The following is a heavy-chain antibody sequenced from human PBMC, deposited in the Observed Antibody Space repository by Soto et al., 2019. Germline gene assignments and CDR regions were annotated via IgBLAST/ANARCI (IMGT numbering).Heavy chain of an antibody. V-gene: IGHV3-30*18. CDR2: ISYDGSNK. CDR1: GFTFSSYG. CDR3: AKDWGYSGYDAHKN. D-gene: IGHD5-12*01. Sequence: GGSLRLSCAASGFTFSSYGMHWVRQAPGKGLEWVAVISYDGSNKYYADSVKGRFTISRDNSKNTLYLQMNSLRAEDTAVHYCAKDWGYSGYDAHKNWGQGTLVTVSS. J-gene: IGHJ4*02.